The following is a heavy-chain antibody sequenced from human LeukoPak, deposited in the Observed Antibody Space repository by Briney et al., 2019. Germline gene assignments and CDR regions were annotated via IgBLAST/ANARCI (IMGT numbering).Heavy chain of an antibody. D-gene: IGHD3-10*01. CDR1: GFTFRSYA. Sequence: PGRSLRLSCAASGFTFRSYAMHWVRQAPGKGLEWVAVISYDGSNKKYADSVKGRFTISRDNSKNTLYLQMNSLRAEDTAVYYCAKVYVVRGVRDAFDIWGQGTMVTVSS. CDR3: AKVYVVRGVRDAFDI. V-gene: IGHV3-30*04. J-gene: IGHJ3*02. CDR2: ISYDGSNK.